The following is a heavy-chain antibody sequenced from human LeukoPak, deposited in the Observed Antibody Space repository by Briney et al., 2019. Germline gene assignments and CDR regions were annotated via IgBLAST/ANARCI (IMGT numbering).Heavy chain of an antibody. Sequence: SETLSLTCTVSGGSISSYYWSWIRQPPGKGLEWIGYIYYSGSTNYDPSLKSRVTISVDTSKNQFSLKLSSVTAADTAVYYCARGSDARRGYDSLGWFDPWGQGTLVTVSS. CDR2: IYYSGST. CDR3: ARGSDARRGYDSLGWFDP. D-gene: IGHD5-12*01. V-gene: IGHV4-59*01. CDR1: GGSISSYY. J-gene: IGHJ5*02.